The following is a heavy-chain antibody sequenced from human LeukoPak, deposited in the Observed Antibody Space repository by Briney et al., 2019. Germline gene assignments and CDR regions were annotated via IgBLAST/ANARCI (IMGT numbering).Heavy chain of an antibody. V-gene: IGHV3-30*03. CDR2: ISYDGSNN. D-gene: IGHD4-23*01. CDR3: ARNRGGNEFDY. CDR1: GFTFSSYG. Sequence: PGGSLRLSCTASGFTFSSYGMHWVRQAPGKGLEWMAAISYDGSNNYYAYSVKGRFTVSRDNSKNTLYLQMNSLRGEDTAVYYCARNRGGNEFDYWGQGTLVTVSS. J-gene: IGHJ4*02.